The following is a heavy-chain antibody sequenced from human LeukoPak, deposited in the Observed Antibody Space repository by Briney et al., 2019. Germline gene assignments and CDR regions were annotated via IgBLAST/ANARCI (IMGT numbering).Heavy chain of an antibody. D-gene: IGHD5-12*01. Sequence: SETLSLTCAVYGGSFNSYYWSWIRQPPGKGLEWIGEITHSGSTNYNPSLKSRVTISVDTSKKQFSLKLSSVTAADTAVYYCAKWVATSEHAFDMWAQGTMVTVSS. J-gene: IGHJ3*02. V-gene: IGHV4-34*01. CDR2: ITHSGST. CDR3: AKWVATSEHAFDM. CDR1: GGSFNSYY.